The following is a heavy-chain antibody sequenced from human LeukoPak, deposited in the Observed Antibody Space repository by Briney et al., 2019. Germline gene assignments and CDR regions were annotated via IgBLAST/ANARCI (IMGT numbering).Heavy chain of an antibody. CDR2: IYPGDSDT. Sequence: GESLKISCKGSGYSFTSYWIGWVRQMPGKGLEWMGTIYPGDSDTRYSPSFQGQVTISADKSISTAYLQWSSLKASDTAMYYCARRTSGSAWYQYNWFDPWGQGTLVSVSS. CDR3: ARRTSGSAWYQYNWFDP. J-gene: IGHJ5*02. CDR1: GYSFTSYW. D-gene: IGHD6-19*01. V-gene: IGHV5-51*01.